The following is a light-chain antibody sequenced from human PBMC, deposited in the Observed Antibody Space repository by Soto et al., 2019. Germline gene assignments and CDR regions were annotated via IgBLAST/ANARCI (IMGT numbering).Light chain of an antibody. CDR1: SSDVGSYNH. Sequence: QSALTQPPSVSGSPGRSVTISCTRTSSDVGSYNHVSWYQQPPGTAPKLMIFQVSNRPSGVPDRFSGSKSANTASLTISGLQAEDEADYYCSLYTSSTTYVLGTAKKVTV. CDR2: QVS. J-gene: IGLJ1*01. CDR3: SLYTSSTTYV. V-gene: IGLV2-18*01.